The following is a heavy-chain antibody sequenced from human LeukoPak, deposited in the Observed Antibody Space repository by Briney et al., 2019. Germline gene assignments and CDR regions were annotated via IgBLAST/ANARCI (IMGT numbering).Heavy chain of an antibody. CDR2: IYTSGST. Sequence: SETLSLTCTVSGGSINSGSYYWSWIRQPAEQGLEWIGRIYTSGSTNYNPSLRSRVIISLDTSKKQFSLKLYSVTAADTAVYCCARGYSSGSDWFDPWGQGILVTVSS. D-gene: IGHD3-22*01. CDR1: GGSINSGSYY. V-gene: IGHV4-61*02. J-gene: IGHJ5*02. CDR3: ARGYSSGSDWFDP.